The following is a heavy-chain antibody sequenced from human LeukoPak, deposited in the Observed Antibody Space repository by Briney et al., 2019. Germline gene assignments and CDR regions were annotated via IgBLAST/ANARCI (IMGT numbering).Heavy chain of an antibody. D-gene: IGHD3-10*01. CDR3: ARDRGGGSGSYNWFDP. J-gene: IGHJ5*02. CDR1: GYSISSGYY. CDR2: IYHSGST. Sequence: SETLSLTCTVSGYSISSGYYWGWIRQPPGKGLEWIGSIYHSGSTYYNPSLKSRVTISVDTSKNQSSLKLSSVTAADTAVYYCARDRGGGSGSYNWFDPWGQGTLVTVSS. V-gene: IGHV4-38-2*02.